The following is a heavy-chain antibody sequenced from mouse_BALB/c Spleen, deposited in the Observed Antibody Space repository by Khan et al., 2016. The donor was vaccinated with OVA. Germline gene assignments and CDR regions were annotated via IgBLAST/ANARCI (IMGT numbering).Heavy chain of an antibody. D-gene: IGHD1-1*01. V-gene: IGHV1-77*01. CDR3: ARSYDGAWFAY. J-gene: IGHJ3*01. CDR2: IYPGSGST. Sequence: QVQLKESGPELVKPGASVKMSCKASGYTFSDYVISWVKLRTGQGLEWIGEIYPGSGSTYYNEKFKGKATLTADKYSNTAYMQLSRLTSEDSAVSFCARSYDGAWFAYWGQGTLVTVS. CDR1: GYTFSDYV.